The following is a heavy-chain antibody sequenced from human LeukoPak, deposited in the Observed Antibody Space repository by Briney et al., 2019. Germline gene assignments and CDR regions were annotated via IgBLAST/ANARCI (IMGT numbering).Heavy chain of an antibody. CDR2: IIPIFGTA. Sequence: SVKVSCKASGGTFSSYAISWVRQAPGQGLEWMGGIIPIFGTANYAQKFQGRVTITAGKSTSTAYMELSSLRSEDTAVYYCARDSSGWYRSNWFDPWGQGTLVTVSS. J-gene: IGHJ5*02. D-gene: IGHD6-19*01. CDR3: ARDSSGWYRSNWFDP. V-gene: IGHV1-69*06. CDR1: GGTFSSYA.